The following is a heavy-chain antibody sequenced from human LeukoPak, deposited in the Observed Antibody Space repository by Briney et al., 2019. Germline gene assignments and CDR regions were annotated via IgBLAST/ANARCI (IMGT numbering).Heavy chain of an antibody. Sequence: PSETLSLTCAVDGGSFSGYYWSWIRQLPGKGLEWIGLINHRGSTNYNPSLKSRVTISVDTFKKQFSLKLSSVTAADTAVYYCAREDVVVVPAAMFGPYYYYYYGMDVWGKGTTVTVSS. CDR2: INHRGST. CDR1: GGSFSGYY. D-gene: IGHD2-2*01. J-gene: IGHJ6*04. V-gene: IGHV4-34*01. CDR3: AREDVVVVPAAMFGPYYYYYYGMDV.